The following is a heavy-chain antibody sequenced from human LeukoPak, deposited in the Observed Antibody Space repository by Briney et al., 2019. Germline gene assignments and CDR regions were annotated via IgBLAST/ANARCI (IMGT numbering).Heavy chain of an antibody. CDR3: ARGTTGFWSGYSDY. D-gene: IGHD3-3*01. CDR2: IYSGGST. Sequence: GGSLRLSCAASGFTVSSNYMSWVRQAPGKGLEWISVIYSGGSTYYAGSVKGRFTVSRDNSKNTLYLQMNSLRAEDTAVYYCARGTTGFWSGYSDYWGQGTLVTVSS. J-gene: IGHJ4*02. V-gene: IGHV3-53*01. CDR1: GFTVSSNY.